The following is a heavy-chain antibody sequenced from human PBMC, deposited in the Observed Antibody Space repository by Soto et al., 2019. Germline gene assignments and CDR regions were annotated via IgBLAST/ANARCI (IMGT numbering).Heavy chain of an antibody. CDR2: ISAITNYK. Sequence: EVQLVESGGGLVKPWGSLRLSCAGSGLTLSSYGMSWVRQAPGKGLEWVSSISAITNYKYSADSLKGRFTISRDNAKNSLYLQMNSLRAEDTAVYYCAGGSRDTSGYYDFEYWGQGTLVTVSS. J-gene: IGHJ4*02. V-gene: IGHV3-21*02. D-gene: IGHD3-22*01. CDR1: GLTLSSYG. CDR3: AGGSRDTSGYYDFEY.